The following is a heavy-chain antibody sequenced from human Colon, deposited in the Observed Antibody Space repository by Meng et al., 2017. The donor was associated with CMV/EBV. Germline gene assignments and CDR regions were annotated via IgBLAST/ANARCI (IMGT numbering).Heavy chain of an antibody. CDR3: ARFSLVDQAFDY. Sequence: VQVVDCGVGLVMPGGPLRLSCEGSEFTFRSYYMSWVRQAPGEGLEWVSSINSRSSNVYYADSVRGRFTISRDNAKNSLYLQMNSLRDDDTAVYYCARFSLVDQAFDYWGQGALVTVSS. J-gene: IGHJ4*02. V-gene: IGHV3-21*01. CDR1: EFTFRSYY. CDR2: INSRSSNV. D-gene: IGHD2-15*01.